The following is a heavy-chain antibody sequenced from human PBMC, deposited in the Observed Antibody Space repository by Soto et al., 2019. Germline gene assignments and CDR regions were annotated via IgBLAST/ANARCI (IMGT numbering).Heavy chain of an antibody. V-gene: IGHV1-18*01. CDR1: GYTFTHYG. Sequence: ASVKVSCKASGYTFTHYGITWVRQAPGQGLEWMGWISTYNGNTNYAQNLQDRLTMSTDTSTSTAYMELRSLRSDDTAVYYCARDRGSGYDYTDAFDIRGQETMVTVSS. D-gene: IGHD5-12*01. J-gene: IGHJ3*02. CDR2: ISTYNGNT. CDR3: ARDRGSGYDYTDAFDI.